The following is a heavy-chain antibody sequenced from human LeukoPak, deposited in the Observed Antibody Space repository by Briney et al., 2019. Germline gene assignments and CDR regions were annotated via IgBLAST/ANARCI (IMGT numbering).Heavy chain of an antibody. CDR3: ARGCPNALDYYYLDY. CDR2: VNHSGST. D-gene: IGHD4/OR15-4a*01. J-gene: IGHJ4*02. CDR1: SGSFSGYY. Sequence: SETLSLTCAVYSGSFSGYYWSWIRQPPGKGLEWIGEVNHSGSTSYNPSLKSRVTVSVDTSKNQISLKLSSVTAADTAMYYCARGCPNALDYYYLDYWGQGNLVTVSS. V-gene: IGHV4-34*01.